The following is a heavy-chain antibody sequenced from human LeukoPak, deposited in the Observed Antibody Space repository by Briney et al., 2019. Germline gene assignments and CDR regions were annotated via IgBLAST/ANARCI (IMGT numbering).Heavy chain of an antibody. CDR2: IYPGDSDT. CDR1: GYIFNSYW. J-gene: IGHJ4*02. CDR3: VRLYGSGSYYIFRGPPFFDY. D-gene: IGHD3-10*01. V-gene: IGHV5-51*01. Sequence: GESLKISCKGSGYIFNSYWIGWVRQLPGKGLEWMGIIYPGDSDTRYSPSFQGQVTISADKSISTAYLQWSSLKASDTAMYYCVRLYGSGSYYIFRGPPFFDYWGQGTLVTVSS.